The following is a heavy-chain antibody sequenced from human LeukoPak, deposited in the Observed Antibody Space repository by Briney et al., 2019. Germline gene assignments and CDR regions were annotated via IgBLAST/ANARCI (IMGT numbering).Heavy chain of an antibody. Sequence: SGTLSLTCAVSGGSISSNIWWSWVRQPPGKGLEWIGEMYHSGSTNSNPSLKSRVTISVDKSRNQFSLKLSSVTAADTAVYYCASKVNCSGGRCPTGAFDIWGQGTMVTVSS. CDR1: GGSISSNIW. V-gene: IGHV4-4*02. CDR3: ASKVNCSGGRCPTGAFDI. J-gene: IGHJ3*02. CDR2: MYHSGST. D-gene: IGHD2-15*01.